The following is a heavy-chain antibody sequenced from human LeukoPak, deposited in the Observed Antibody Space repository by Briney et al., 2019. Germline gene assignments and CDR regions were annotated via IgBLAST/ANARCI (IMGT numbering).Heavy chain of an antibody. CDR1: GFTFSSYS. Sequence: GGSLRLSCAASGFTFSSYSINWVRQAPGKGLEWVSSISSSSSYIYYAGSVKGRFTISRDNAKNSLYLQMNSLRAEDTAVYYCARVVTSPPLFVIDYWGQGTLVTVSS. D-gene: IGHD2-2*01. CDR3: ARVVTSPPLFVIDY. J-gene: IGHJ4*02. V-gene: IGHV3-21*01. CDR2: ISSSSSYI.